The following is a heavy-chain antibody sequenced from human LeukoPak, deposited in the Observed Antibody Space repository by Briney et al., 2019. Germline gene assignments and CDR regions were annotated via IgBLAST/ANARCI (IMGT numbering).Heavy chain of an antibody. V-gene: IGHV1-2*02. CDR1: GYTFTGYY. CDR2: INPNSGGT. CDR3: ARGSSSWWWFDP. D-gene: IGHD6-13*01. J-gene: IGHJ5*02. Sequence: ASVKVSCKASGYTFTGYYMHLVRQAPGQGLEWMGWINPNSGGTNYAQKFQGRVTMTRDTSISTAYMELSRLRSDDTAVYYCARGSSSWWWFDPWGQGTLVTVSA.